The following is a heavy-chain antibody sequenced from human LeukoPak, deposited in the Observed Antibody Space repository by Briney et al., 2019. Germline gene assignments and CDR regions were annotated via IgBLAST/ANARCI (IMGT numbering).Heavy chain of an antibody. CDR1: GFIVSTNY. CDR3: ARPSPPGDGYNPPDH. D-gene: IGHD5-24*01. V-gene: IGHV3-66*04. Sequence: GGSLRLSCAASGFIVSTNYMSWVRQAPGKGLEWVSVLYSGGTTYYADSVKGRFTISRDNSKNTLYLQMNNLRSEDTAVYFCARPSPPGDGYNPPDHWGQGTLVTVSS. CDR2: LYSGGTT. J-gene: IGHJ4*02.